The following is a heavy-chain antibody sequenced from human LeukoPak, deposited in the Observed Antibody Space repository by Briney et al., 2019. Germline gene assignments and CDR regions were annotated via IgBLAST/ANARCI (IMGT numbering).Heavy chain of an antibody. CDR2: ISSSSSYI. V-gene: IGHV3-21*01. CDR3: AKAQDIVVVPAAMDY. CDR1: GFTFISYS. Sequence: GGSLRLSCAASGFTFISYSMNWVRQAPGKGLEWVSSISSSSSYIYYADSVKGRFTISRDNAKNSLYLQMNSLRAEDTAVYYCAKAQDIVVVPAAMDYWGQGTLVTVSS. J-gene: IGHJ4*02. D-gene: IGHD2-2*01.